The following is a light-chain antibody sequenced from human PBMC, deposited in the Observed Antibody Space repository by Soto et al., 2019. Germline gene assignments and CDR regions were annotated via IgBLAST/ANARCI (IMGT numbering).Light chain of an antibody. CDR1: QSVSSY. CDR3: QQRSDWPVT. Sequence: EIVLTQSPATLSLSPGEGATLSCRASQSVSSYLAWYQQKPGQAPRLLIYDASNRATGIPARFSGSGSGTDFTLLISILEPEDFAVYYCQQRSDWPVTFGLGTKVEV. CDR2: DAS. V-gene: IGKV3-11*01. J-gene: IGKJ1*01.